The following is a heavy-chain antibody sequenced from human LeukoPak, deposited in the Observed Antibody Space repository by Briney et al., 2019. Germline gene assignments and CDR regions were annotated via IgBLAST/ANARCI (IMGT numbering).Heavy chain of an antibody. J-gene: IGHJ4*02. D-gene: IGHD3-22*01. V-gene: IGHV1-2*02. CDR3: AREWGNGGTTMTQGY. Sequence: ASVKVSCKASGYTFTDCYMHWVRQAPGQGLEWMGWINPNSGGTNYAQKFQGRVTMTSDTSISTAFMELSRLQSDDTAVYYCAREWGNGGTTMTQGYWGQGTLVTVSS. CDR2: INPNSGGT. CDR1: GYTFTDCY.